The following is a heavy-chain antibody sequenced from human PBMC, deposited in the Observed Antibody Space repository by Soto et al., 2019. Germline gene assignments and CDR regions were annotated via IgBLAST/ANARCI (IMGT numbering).Heavy chain of an antibody. V-gene: IGHV3-30*04. D-gene: IGHD6-6*01. J-gene: IGHJ6*02. Sequence: QVQLVESGGGVVQPGRSLRLSCAASGFTFISYSMHWVRQAPGKGLEWVAVISYGGHNEYYVDSVKGRFTISRDNSKKKVSLKMKSLRAEDTAVYFCAKDRTGVAARRRSYQCYGIDVWGQGTMVTVSS. CDR1: GFTFISYS. CDR2: ISYGGHNE. CDR3: AKDRTGVAARRRSYQCYGIDV.